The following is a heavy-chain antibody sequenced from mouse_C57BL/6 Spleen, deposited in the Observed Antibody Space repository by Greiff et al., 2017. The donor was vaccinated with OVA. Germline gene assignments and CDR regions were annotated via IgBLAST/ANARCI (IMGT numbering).Heavy chain of an antibody. D-gene: IGHD4-1*01. CDR1: GYTFTDYN. CDR2: INPNNGGT. J-gene: IGHJ3*01. V-gene: IGHV1-18*01. CDR3: ARRRLGSWCAY. Sequence: VQLQQSGPELVKPGASVKIPCKASGYTFTDYNMDWVKQSHGKSLEWIGDINPNNGGTIYNQKFKGKATLTVDKSSSTAYMELRSLTSEDTAVYYGARRRLGSWCAYWGQGTLVTVSA.